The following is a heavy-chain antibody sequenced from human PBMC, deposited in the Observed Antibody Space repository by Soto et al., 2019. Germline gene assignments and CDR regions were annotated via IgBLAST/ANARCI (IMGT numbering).Heavy chain of an antibody. Sequence: EVQLAESGGGLIQPGGSLRLSCATSGFTFSRYWIHWVRQAPGEGLVWVSRISGDGVHTDYAESVKGRFTVSRDIAKSTGYLQMNNLRAEDTAIYYGARLGFVGAGDFWGQGILVTVSS. CDR1: GFTFSRYW. D-gene: IGHD2-21*01. CDR3: ARLGFVGAGDF. V-gene: IGHV3-74*01. J-gene: IGHJ4*02. CDR2: ISGDGVHT.